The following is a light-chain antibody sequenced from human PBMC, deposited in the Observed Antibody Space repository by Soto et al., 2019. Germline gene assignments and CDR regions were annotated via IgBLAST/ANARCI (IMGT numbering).Light chain of an antibody. CDR2: DVS. V-gene: IGLV2-14*03. Sequence: QSALTQPASVSGSPGQSITISCTGTSSDVGGYNYVYWYQHHPGKAPKLMIYDVSNRPSGVSNRFSGSKSSNTPSLTISGLPAEDEADYYCSSYTSLSTVVFGGGTKLTVL. CDR3: SSYTSLSTVV. J-gene: IGLJ3*02. CDR1: SSDVGGYNY.